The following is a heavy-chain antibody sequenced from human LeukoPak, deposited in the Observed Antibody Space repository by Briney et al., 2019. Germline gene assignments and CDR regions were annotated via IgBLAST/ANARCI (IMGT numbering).Heavy chain of an antibody. CDR2: ISGSGGST. D-gene: IGHD5-12*01. V-gene: IGHV3-23*01. J-gene: IGHJ4*02. CDR3: AKVGGYSGYDLGLMSYYFDY. CDR1: GFTFSSYA. Sequence: GGSLRLSCAASGFTFSSYAMSWVRQAPGKGLEWVSAISGSGGSTYYADSVKGRFTISRDNSKNTLYLQMNSLRAEDTAVYYCAKVGGYSGYDLGLMSYYFDYWGQGTLVTVSS.